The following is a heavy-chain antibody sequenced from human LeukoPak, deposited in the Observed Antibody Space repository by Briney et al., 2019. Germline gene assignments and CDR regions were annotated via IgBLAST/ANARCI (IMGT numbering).Heavy chain of an antibody. CDR1: GFTFNTYW. V-gene: IGHV3-74*01. CDR3: AKDGSTSCCDAFDI. Sequence: PGGSLRLSCAASGFTFNTYWMHWVRQAPGKGLVWVSRINSDGSATTYADSVKGRFTISRDNSKNTLYLQMNSLRAEDTAVYYCAKDGSTSCCDAFDIWGQGTMVTVSS. J-gene: IGHJ3*02. CDR2: INSDGSAT. D-gene: IGHD2-2*01.